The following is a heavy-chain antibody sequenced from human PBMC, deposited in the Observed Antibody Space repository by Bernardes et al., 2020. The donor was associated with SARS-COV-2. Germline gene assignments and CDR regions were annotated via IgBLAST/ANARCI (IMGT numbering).Heavy chain of an antibody. CDR3: TREHSAITIFGVVTNPYGMDV. CDR1: GFTFGDYV. J-gene: IGHJ6*02. D-gene: IGHD3-3*01. V-gene: IGHV3-49*03. CDR2: IRSKAYGGTT. Sequence: GGSLRLSCTASGFTFGDYVMSWFRQAPGKGLEWVGFIRSKAYGGTTEYAASVKGRFTISRDDSKSIAYLQMNSLKTEDTAVYYCTREHSAITIFGVVTNPYGMDVWGQRTTVTVSS.